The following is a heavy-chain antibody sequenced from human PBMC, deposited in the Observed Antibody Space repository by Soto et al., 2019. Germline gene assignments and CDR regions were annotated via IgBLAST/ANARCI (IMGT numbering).Heavy chain of an antibody. V-gene: IGHV4-59*01. CDR1: GGSMNNYY. Sequence: SETLSLTCSFSGGSMNNYYWSWIRQPPGKEMEWIGYIYHSGSTNYNPSFRSRVTISVDTSKDQFSLQLSSVTAADTAVYYCARGQIYTGAYYYYYKDVWGKGTTVTISS. J-gene: IGHJ6*03. D-gene: IGHD1-26*01. CDR3: ARGQIYTGAYYYYYKDV. CDR2: IYHSGST.